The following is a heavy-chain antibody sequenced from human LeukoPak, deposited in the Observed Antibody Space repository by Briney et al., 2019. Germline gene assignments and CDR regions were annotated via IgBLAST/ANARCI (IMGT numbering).Heavy chain of an antibody. D-gene: IGHD6-19*01. CDR3: ARAAHTSGWYGYFDH. V-gene: IGHV4-39*07. J-gene: IGHJ4*02. CDR2: LYHSGSS. CDR1: GGSISSSSYY. Sequence: SETLSLTCTVSGGSISSSSYYWGWIRQPPGKGLEWIGHLYHSGSSNYNPSLKSRVTISIDTSKNQFSLKLSSMTAADTAVYYCARAAHTSGWYGYFDHWGQGTLVTVSS.